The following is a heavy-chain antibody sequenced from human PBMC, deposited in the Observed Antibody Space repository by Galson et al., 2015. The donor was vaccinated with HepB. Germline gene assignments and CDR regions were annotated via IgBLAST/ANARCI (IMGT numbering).Heavy chain of an antibody. Sequence: SLRLSCAASGFTFTAYAMHWVRQAPGKGLEWVAVISYDGSNKYYADSVKGRFTISRDNSQNTVFLQMDSLRAADTAVYYCARAGGFRATYAVGYWGQGTLVTVSP. V-gene: IGHV3-30-3*01. J-gene: IGHJ4*02. CDR1: GFTFTAYA. CDR2: ISYDGSNK. CDR3: ARAGGFRATYAVGY. D-gene: IGHD1-26*01.